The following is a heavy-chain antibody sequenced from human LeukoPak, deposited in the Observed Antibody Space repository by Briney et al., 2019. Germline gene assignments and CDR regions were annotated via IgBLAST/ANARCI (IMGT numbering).Heavy chain of an antibody. D-gene: IGHD6-19*01. V-gene: IGHV3-30*03. CDR1: GFTFSSYG. Sequence: GGSLRLSCAASGFTFSSYGMHWVRQAPGKGLEWVAVISYDGSNKYYADSVKGRFTISRDNSKNTLYPQMNSLRAEDTAVYYCATAYSSGWYYFDYWGQGTLVTVSS. J-gene: IGHJ4*02. CDR3: ATAYSSGWYYFDY. CDR2: ISYDGSNK.